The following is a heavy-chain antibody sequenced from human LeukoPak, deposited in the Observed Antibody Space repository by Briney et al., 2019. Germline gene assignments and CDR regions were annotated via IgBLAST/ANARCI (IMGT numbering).Heavy chain of an antibody. J-gene: IGHJ4*02. CDR3: ARRGDYFPFDY. D-gene: IGHD3-16*01. Sequence: PGGSLRLSCAASGFTFSSYAMSWVRQAPGKGLEWISGISNSGDTTYDADSVKGRFTISRDNSKNTLYLQMNSLRVEDTAVYYCARRGDYFPFDYWGQGILVTVSS. V-gene: IGHV3-23*01. CDR2: ISNSGDTT. CDR1: GFTFSSYA.